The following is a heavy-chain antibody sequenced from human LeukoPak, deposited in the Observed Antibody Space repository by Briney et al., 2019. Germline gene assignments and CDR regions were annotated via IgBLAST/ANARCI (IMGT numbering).Heavy chain of an antibody. CDR2: IRSKAYGGTT. CDR1: GFTFGDYA. CDR3: TRDCSGGSCWGDAFDI. D-gene: IGHD2-15*01. V-gene: IGHV3-49*04. Sequence: GGSLRLSCIASGFTFGDYAMSWVRQAPGKGLEWVGFIRSKAYGGTTEYAASVKSRFSISRDDSKSIAYLQMNRLRTEDTAVFYCTRDCSGGSCWGDAFDIWGQGTMVTVSS. J-gene: IGHJ3*02.